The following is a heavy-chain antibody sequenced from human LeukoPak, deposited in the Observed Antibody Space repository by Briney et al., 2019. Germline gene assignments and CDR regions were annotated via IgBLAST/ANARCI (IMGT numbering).Heavy chain of an antibody. CDR2: IYYSGNT. CDR3: ARVEYGGPRSAFDI. V-gene: IGHV4-59*01. J-gene: IGHJ3*02. Sequence: SETLSLTCAVSGGSISSYYWSWIRQPPGKGLEWIGYIYYSGNTNYNPSLRSRVTISVDTSKNQFSLKLSSATAADTAVYYCARVEYGGPRSAFDIWGQGTIVTVSS. D-gene: IGHD4-23*01. CDR1: GGSISSYY.